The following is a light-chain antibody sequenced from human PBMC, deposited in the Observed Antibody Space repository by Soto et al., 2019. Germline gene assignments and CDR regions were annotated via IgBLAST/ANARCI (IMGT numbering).Light chain of an antibody. J-gene: IGKJ3*01. CDR3: HQYYGTPFT. Sequence: DIVMTQSPDSLAVSLGERATINCKSSQCVLYSSNNMNYLAWYQHKPGQPPKLLIYWASTRESGVPDRFSGSGSGTDFTLTISSLQAEDVAVYYCHQYYGTPFTFGPGTKVDIK. CDR2: WAS. CDR1: QCVLYSSNNMNY. V-gene: IGKV4-1*01.